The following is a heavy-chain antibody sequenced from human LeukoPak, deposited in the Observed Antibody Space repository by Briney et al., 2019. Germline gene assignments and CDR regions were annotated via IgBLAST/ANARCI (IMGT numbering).Heavy chain of an antibody. J-gene: IGHJ3*02. CDR3: ARDQITMVRGFAFDI. V-gene: IGHV1-46*01. Sequence: ASVKVSCRASGYTFTSYYMHWVRQAPGQGLEWMGIINPSGGNTSYAQKFQGRVTMTRDMSTSTVYMGLSSLRSDDTAVYYCARDQITMVRGFAFDIWGQGTMVTVSS. CDR1: GYTFTSYY. D-gene: IGHD3-10*01. CDR2: INPSGGNT.